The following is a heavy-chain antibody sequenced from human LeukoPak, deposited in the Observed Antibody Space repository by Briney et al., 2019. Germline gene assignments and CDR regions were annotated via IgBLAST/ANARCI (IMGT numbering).Heavy chain of an antibody. CDR1: GYTFTSYA. CDR3: ARAKKYYDFWSGSNYYYYYMDV. V-gene: IGHV1-3*01. J-gene: IGHJ6*03. CDR2: INAGNGNT. Sequence: ASVKVSCKASGYTFTSYAMHWVRQAPGQRLEWMGWINAGNGNTKYSQKFQGRVTITRDTSASTAYMELSSLRSEDTAVYYCARAKKYYDFWSGSNYYYYYMDVWGKGTTVTVSS. D-gene: IGHD3-3*01.